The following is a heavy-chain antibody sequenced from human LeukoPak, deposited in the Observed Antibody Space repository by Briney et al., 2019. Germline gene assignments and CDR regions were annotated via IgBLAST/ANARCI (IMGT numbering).Heavy chain of an antibody. CDR3: ARGQARLSWFDP. V-gene: IGHV4-38-2*02. Sequence: PSETLSLTCSVSGNSISSGYYWGWIRQPPGKGLKWIGSISHSGSTYYNPSLKSRVTISVDTSKNQFPLKLSSVTAADTAVYYCARGQARLSWFDPWGQGTLVTVSS. CDR1: GNSISSGYY. J-gene: IGHJ5*02. D-gene: IGHD6-19*01. CDR2: ISHSGST.